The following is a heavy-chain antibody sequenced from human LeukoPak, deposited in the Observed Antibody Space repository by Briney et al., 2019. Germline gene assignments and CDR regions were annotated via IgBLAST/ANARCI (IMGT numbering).Heavy chain of an antibody. CDR2: ISAYNGNT. J-gene: IGHJ5*02. CDR1: GYTFTSYG. CDR3: ARDAPTWELLRSVWFDP. V-gene: IGHV1-18*01. D-gene: IGHD1-26*01. Sequence: ASVKVSCKASGYTFTSYGISWVRQAPGQGLEWMGWISAYNGNTNYAQKLQGRVTMTTDTSPSTAYMELRSLRSDDTAVYYCARDAPTWELLRSVWFDPWGQGTLVTVSS.